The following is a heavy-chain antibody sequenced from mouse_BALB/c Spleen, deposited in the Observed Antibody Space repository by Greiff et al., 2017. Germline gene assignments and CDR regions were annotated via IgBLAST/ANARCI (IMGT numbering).Heavy chain of an antibody. J-gene: IGHJ3*01. Sequence: VQLQQSGPGLVAPSQSLSITCTVSGFSLTGYGVNWVRQPPGKGLEWLGMIWDDGNTDYNSALKSRLSISKDNSKSQVFLKMNSLQTDDTARYYCARDVDYGSSPWFAYWGQGTLVTVSA. V-gene: IGHV2-6-7*01. CDR3: ARDVDYGSSPWFAY. D-gene: IGHD1-1*01. CDR1: GFSLTGYG. CDR2: IWDDGNT.